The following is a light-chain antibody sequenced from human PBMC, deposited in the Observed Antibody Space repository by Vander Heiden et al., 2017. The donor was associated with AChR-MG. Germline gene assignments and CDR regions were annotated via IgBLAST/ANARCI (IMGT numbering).Light chain of an antibody. CDR1: QSVSSSY. CDR2: GAS. V-gene: IGKV3-20*01. J-gene: IGKJ1*01. Sequence: IVFTQTPGTLSLSPGERATLSCRASQSVSSSYLAWYQQKPGQAPRLLIYGASSRATGIPDRFSGSGSGTDFTLTISRLEPDDSAVYYCQQYGSSPGTFGQGTKVEIK. CDR3: QQYGSSPGT.